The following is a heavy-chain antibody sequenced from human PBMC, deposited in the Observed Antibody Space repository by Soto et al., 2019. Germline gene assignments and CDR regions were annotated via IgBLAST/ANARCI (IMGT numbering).Heavy chain of an antibody. V-gene: IGHV3-48*02. CDR1: GFTFSSYS. D-gene: IGHD2-15*01. Sequence: GGSLRLSCAASGFTFSSYSMNWVRQAPGKGLEWVAYISSSSSTIYYADSVKGRFTISRDNAKNSLYLQMNSLRDEDTAVYYCARDGVGSGLRGNWFDPWGQGTLVTVSS. CDR2: ISSSSSTI. CDR3: ARDGVGSGLRGNWFDP. J-gene: IGHJ5*02.